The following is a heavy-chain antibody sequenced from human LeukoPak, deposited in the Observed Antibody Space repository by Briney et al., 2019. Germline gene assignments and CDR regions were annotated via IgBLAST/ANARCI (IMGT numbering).Heavy chain of an antibody. CDR3: ARRLCRGTACYYFDY. V-gene: IGHV3-23*01. J-gene: IGHJ4*02. Sequence: GRSLSLSCATTGFTFNDYALNWVRQAPGKGLEWVAGISCSGGGTYYADSFKRRFTISREDSKNTLYLQTDTWRVEDTAVYYCARRLCRGTACYYFDYWGQGTLVTVSS. D-gene: IGHD2-2*01. CDR2: ISCSGGGT. CDR1: GFTFNDYA.